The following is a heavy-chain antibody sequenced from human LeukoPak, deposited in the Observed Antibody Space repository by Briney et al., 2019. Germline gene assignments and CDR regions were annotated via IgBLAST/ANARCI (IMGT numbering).Heavy chain of an antibody. J-gene: IGHJ4*02. CDR2: IYYSRSN. D-gene: IGHD3-9*01. V-gene: IGHV4-59*01. Sequence: SETLSLTCTVSGGSISSYYWSWIRQPPEKGLEWIGYIYYSRSNNYNPSLKSRVTIPVDTSKNQFSLKLSSVTAADTAVYYCARVRYYDILTGYYGDGYFDYWGQGTLVTVSS. CDR1: GGSISSYY. CDR3: ARVRYYDILTGYYGDGYFDY.